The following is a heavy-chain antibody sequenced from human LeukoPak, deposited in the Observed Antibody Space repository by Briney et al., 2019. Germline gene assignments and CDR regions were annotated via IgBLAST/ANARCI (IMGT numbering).Heavy chain of an antibody. CDR1: GGSFSGCY. CDR2: INHSGST. V-gene: IGHV4-34*01. Sequence: PSETLSLTCAVYGGSFSGCYWSWIRQPPGKGLEWIGEINHSGSTNYNPSLKSRVTISVDTSKNQFSPKLSSVTAADTAVYYCASNYYGSGSLDYWGQGNLVTVSS. D-gene: IGHD3-10*01. CDR3: ASNYYGSGSLDY. J-gene: IGHJ4*02.